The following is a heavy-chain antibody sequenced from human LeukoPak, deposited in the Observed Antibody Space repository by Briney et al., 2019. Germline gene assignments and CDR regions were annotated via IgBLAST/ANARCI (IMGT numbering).Heavy chain of an antibody. CDR1: GFTFSSYA. Sequence: PGGSLRLSCAASGFTFSSYAMHWVRQAPGKGLEWVAVISYDGSNKYYADSVKGRFTISRDNSKNTLYLQMNSLRAEDTAVYYCARAAMGFDYWGQGTLVTVSP. CDR2: ISYDGSNK. CDR3: ARAAMGFDY. V-gene: IGHV3-30-3*01. D-gene: IGHD5-18*01. J-gene: IGHJ4*02.